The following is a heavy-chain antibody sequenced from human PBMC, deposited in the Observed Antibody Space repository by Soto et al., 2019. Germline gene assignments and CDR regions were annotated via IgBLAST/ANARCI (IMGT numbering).Heavy chain of an antibody. Sequence: GASVKVSCKASGYSFTRYGIGWARQAPGQGLEWMGWINAYNGNTNYAQNLQGRLTLTTDTSTTTAYMELRSLRSNDTAIYYCAMVDVYVTPSPQDVWGQGTXVTVSS. CDR3: AMVDVYVTPSPQDV. CDR1: GYSFTRYG. CDR2: INAYNGNT. V-gene: IGHV1-18*01. J-gene: IGHJ6*02. D-gene: IGHD3-16*01.